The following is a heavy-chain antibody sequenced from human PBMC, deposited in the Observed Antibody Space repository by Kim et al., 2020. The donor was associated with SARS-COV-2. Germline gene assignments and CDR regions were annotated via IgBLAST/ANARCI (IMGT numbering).Heavy chain of an antibody. J-gene: IGHJ3*02. CDR3: ARAGVAMVRGVSGAFDI. D-gene: IGHD3-10*01. CDR1: GFTFSSYD. V-gene: IGHV3-13*01. Sequence: GGSLRLSCAASGFTFSSYDMHWVRQATGKGLEWVSAIGTAGDTYYPGSVKGRFTISRENAKNSLYLQMNSLRAGDTAVYYCARAGVAMVRGVSGAFDIWGQGTMVTVSS. CDR2: IGTAGDT.